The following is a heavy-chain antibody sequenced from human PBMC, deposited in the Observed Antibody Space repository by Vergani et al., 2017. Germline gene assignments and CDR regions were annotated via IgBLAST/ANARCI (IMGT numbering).Heavy chain of an antibody. CDR2: IYYSGST. CDR1: GGSISSYY. V-gene: IGHV4-59*08. CDR3: ARGDSSSWYFDL. J-gene: IGHJ2*01. D-gene: IGHD6-13*01. Sequence: QVQLQESGPGLVKPSETLSLTCTVSGGSISSYYWSWIRQPPGKGLEWIGYIYYSGSTNYNPSLKSRVTISVDTSKNQFSLKLSSVTAADTAVYYCARGDSSSWYFDLWGRGTLVTVSS.